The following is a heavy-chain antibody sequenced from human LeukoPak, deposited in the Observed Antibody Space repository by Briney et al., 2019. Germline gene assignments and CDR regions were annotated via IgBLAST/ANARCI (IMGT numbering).Heavy chain of an antibody. J-gene: IGHJ3*02. Sequence: GGSLRLSCAASGFTFSYVSLSWVRQAPGKGLEWVCHIKSKTDGGTTAYAAPVKGRFTISRDDSKSPLYLQMNRLTTEDTAVYYCASYDPALDAFYNLGQGTPVTVSS. V-gene: IGHV3-15*01. D-gene: IGHD3-22*01. CDR3: ASYDPALDAFYN. CDR1: GFTFSYVS. CDR2: IKSKTDGGTT.